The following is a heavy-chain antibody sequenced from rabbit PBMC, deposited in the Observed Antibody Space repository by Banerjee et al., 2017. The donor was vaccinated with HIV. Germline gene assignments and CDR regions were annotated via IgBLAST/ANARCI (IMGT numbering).Heavy chain of an antibody. J-gene: IGHJ6*01. D-gene: IGHD6-1*01. CDR1: GFTISSSYY. V-gene: IGHV1S40*01. CDR2: IGTGSGNT. Sequence: QSLEESGGGLVQPGASLTLTCTASGFTISSSYYMCWVRQAPGKGLEWIGCIGTGSGNTYYASWAKGRFTISKTSSTTVTLQMTSLTAADTATYFCARRDGGYVAYGYAYYGMDLWGQGTLVTVS. CDR3: ARRDGGYVAYGYAYYGMDL.